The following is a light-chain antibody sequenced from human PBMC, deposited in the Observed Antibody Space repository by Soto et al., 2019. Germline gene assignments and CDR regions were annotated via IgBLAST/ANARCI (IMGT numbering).Light chain of an antibody. V-gene: IGKV3-20*01. CDR1: QYMTRTY. CDR3: QQYDKAPQT. CDR2: AAS. Sequence: EIVLTQSPGTLSLSPGERATLSCRASQYMTRTYIAWYQQKPGQAPRLLIYAASNRATGIPDKFSGSGSGTDDSLTITRREPEDSAVYYCQQYDKAPQTFGQGTKVEIK. J-gene: IGKJ2*01.